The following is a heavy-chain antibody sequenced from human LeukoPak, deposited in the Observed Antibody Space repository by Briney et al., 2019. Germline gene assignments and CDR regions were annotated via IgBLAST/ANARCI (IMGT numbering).Heavy chain of an antibody. J-gene: IGHJ4*02. Sequence: ASVKVSCKASGYTFTGYYMHWVRQAPGQGLEWMGRINPNSGGTNYAQKFQGRVTMTRDTSISTAYMELSRLRSDDTAVYYCARADYGDYRGNDYWGQGTLVTVSS. D-gene: IGHD4-17*01. CDR2: INPNSGGT. V-gene: IGHV1-2*06. CDR1: GYTFTGYY. CDR3: ARADYGDYRGNDY.